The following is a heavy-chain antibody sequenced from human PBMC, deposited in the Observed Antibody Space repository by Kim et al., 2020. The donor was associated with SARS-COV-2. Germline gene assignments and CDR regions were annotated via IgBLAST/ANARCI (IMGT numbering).Heavy chain of an antibody. CDR2: GGEK. D-gene: IGHD6-6*01. Sequence: GGEKFYLGSVKGRFTISRDNAENSLYLQMDSLRAEDTAVYYCARAGSSDYWGQGTLVTVSS. CDR3: ARAGSSDY. J-gene: IGHJ4*02. V-gene: IGHV3-7*01.